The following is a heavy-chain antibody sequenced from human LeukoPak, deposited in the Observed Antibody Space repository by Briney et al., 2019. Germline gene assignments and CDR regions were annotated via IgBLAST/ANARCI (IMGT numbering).Heavy chain of an antibody. CDR2: IIPIFGTA. Sequence: SVKVSCKASGGTFSSYAISWVRQAPGQGLEWMGGIIPIFGTANYAQKFQGRVTITADESTSTAYMELSSLRSEDTAVYYCARTLYRGSYHGGFGYWGQGTLVTVSS. V-gene: IGHV1-69*13. D-gene: IGHD1-26*01. CDR3: ARTLYRGSYHGGFGY. J-gene: IGHJ4*02. CDR1: GGTFSSYA.